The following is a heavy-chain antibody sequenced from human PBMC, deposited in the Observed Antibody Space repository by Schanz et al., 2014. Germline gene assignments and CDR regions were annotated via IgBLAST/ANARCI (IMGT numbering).Heavy chain of an antibody. CDR3: TRDTDYDFDY. Sequence: EVHLVESGGGLVQPGGSLRLSCAASGFTFSSSWMHWVRQAPGKGLGWVSRTSHDGSFTTFADSVKGRFTISRDNARNTRYLQMNSLRAEDTAVYYCTRDTDYDFDYGGQGTRVTVSS. CDR1: GFTFSSSW. J-gene: IGHJ4*02. D-gene: IGHD4-17*01. V-gene: IGHV3-74*01. CDR2: TSHDGSFT.